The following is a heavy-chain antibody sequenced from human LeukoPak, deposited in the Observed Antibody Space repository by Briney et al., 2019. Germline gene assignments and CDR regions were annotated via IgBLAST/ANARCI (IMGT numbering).Heavy chain of an antibody. CDR2: ISYDGSNK. Sequence: GGSLRLSCAASGLTFSSYGMHWVRQAPGKGLEWVAVISYDGSNKYYADSVKGRFTISRDNSKNTLYLQMNSLRAGDTAVYYCAKDRDWYYFDYWGQGTLVTVSS. V-gene: IGHV3-30*18. CDR1: GLTFSSYG. J-gene: IGHJ4*02. D-gene: IGHD5-24*01. CDR3: AKDRDWYYFDY.